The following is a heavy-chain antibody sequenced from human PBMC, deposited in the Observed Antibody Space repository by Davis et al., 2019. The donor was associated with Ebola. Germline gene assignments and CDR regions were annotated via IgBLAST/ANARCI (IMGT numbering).Heavy chain of an antibody. CDR2: LSGGGDDS. J-gene: IGHJ4*02. D-gene: IGHD3-3*01. CDR3: AKVHDFWSGYYPY. CDR1: GFTFSNYA. V-gene: IGHV3-23*01. Sequence: PGGSLRLSCAASGFTFSNYAMSWVRQAPGKGLEWVSTLSGGGDDSYYADSVKGRFTISRDNSKNTLYLQMNSLRAEDTAVYYCAKVHDFWSGYYPYWGQGTLVTVSS.